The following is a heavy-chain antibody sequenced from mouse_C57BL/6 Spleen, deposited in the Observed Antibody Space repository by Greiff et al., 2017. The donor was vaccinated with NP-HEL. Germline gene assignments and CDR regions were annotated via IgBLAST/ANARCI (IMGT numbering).Heavy chain of an antibody. CDR1: GFTFSDYG. D-gene: IGHD2-3*01. CDR3: ARDGYSSYWYFDV. CDR2: ISSGSSTI. J-gene: IGHJ1*03. V-gene: IGHV5-17*01. Sequence: EVKLVESGGGLVKPGGSLKLSCAASGFTFSDYGMHWVRQAPEKGLEWVAYISSGSSTIYYADTVKGRFTISSDNAKNTLFLQMTSLRSEDTAMYYWARDGYSSYWYFDVWGTGTTVTVSS.